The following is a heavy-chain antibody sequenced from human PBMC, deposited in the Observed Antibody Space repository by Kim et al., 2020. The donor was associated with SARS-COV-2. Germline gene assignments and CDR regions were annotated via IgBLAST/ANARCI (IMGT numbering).Heavy chain of an antibody. V-gene: IGHV4-59*01. D-gene: IGHD6-13*01. Sequence: YHPSRNSRVTISVDTSRHPFSLKLSSVAAADTAVYYCAREEQQLAAFDYWGQGSLVTVSS. J-gene: IGHJ4*02. CDR3: AREEQQLAAFDY.